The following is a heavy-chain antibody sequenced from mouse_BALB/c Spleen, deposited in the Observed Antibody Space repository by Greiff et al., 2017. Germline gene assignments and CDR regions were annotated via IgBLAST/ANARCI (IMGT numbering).Heavy chain of an antibody. CDR1: GFTFSDYY. Sequence: EVKLMESGGGLVKPGGSLKLSCAASGFTFSDYYMYWVRQTPEKRLEWVATISDGGSYTYYPDSVKGRFTISRDNAKNNLYLQMSSLKSEDTAMYYCARDRGLLRTWFAYWGQGTLVTVSA. J-gene: IGHJ3*01. D-gene: IGHD1-1*01. V-gene: IGHV5-4*02. CDR2: ISDGGSYT. CDR3: ARDRGLLRTWFAY.